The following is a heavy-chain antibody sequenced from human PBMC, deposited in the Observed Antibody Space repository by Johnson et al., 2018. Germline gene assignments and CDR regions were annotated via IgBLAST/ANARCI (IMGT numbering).Heavy chain of an antibody. Sequence: VQLQESGGDLVQPGESLRLSCAASGFTFSSYWMHWVRQVPGKGLVWVSRINTDESETEYADSVKGRFTISRDNAKDTLYLQMNSLRVEDTAVYYWSRLPLRLADLSVGSWGQGTLVTVSS. CDR2: INTDESET. CDR3: SRLPLRLADLSVGS. CDR1: GFTFSSYW. D-gene: IGHD3-16*02. V-gene: IGHV3-74*03. J-gene: IGHJ5*02.